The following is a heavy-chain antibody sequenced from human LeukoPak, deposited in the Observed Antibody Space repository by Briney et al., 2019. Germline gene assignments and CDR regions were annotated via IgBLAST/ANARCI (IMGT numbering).Heavy chain of an antibody. D-gene: IGHD3-3*01. Sequence: GESLKISCKGSGYSFTSYWIGWVRQMPGKGLEWMGIIYPGDFDTRYSPSFQGQVTISADKSISTAYLQWSSLKASDTAMYYCARLSDFGVVNKRLNYMDVWGKGITVTVSS. V-gene: IGHV5-51*01. CDR3: ARLSDFGVVNKRLNYMDV. CDR1: GYSFTSYW. J-gene: IGHJ6*03. CDR2: IYPGDFDT.